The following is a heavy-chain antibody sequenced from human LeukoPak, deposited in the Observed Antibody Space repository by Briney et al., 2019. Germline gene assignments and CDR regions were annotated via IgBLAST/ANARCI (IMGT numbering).Heavy chain of an antibody. CDR3: AREGAAATFDY. CDR2: IKQDGSEK. CDR1: GFTFSSYW. V-gene: IGHV3-7*01. Sequence: PGGSLRLSCAAPGFTFSSYWMSWVRQAPGKGLEWVANIKQDGSEKYYVDSVKGRFTISRDNAKNSLYLQMNSLRAEDTAVYYCAREGAAATFDYWGQGTLVTVSS. D-gene: IGHD6-13*01. J-gene: IGHJ4*02.